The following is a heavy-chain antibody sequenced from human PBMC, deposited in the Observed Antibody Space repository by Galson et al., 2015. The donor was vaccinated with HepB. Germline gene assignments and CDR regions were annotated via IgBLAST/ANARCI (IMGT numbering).Heavy chain of an antibody. D-gene: IGHD3-10*01. V-gene: IGHV3-53*01. CDR3: ATSPRFGI. CDR1: GFTVSNNY. Sequence: SLRLSCAASGFTVSNNYMTWVRQAPGKELEWVSRVYSGGVTNYADSVKGRFTTSRDSSKNALYLQMNSLRVEDTAVYHCATSPRFGIWGQGTLVTVSS. CDR2: VYSGGVT. J-gene: IGHJ4*02.